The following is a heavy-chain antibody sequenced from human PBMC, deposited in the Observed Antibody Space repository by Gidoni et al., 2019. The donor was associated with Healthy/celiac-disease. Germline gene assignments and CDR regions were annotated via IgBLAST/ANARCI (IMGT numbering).Heavy chain of an antibody. CDR1: GGTLSSYT. CDR3: ARAMVRGISYGMDV. D-gene: IGHD3-10*01. Sequence: QVQLVQSGAEVKKPGSSVKVSCKASGGTLSSYTISWVRQAPGQGLEWMGRIIPILGIANYAQKFQGRVTITADKSTSTAYMELSSLRSEDTAVYYCARAMVRGISYGMDVWGQGTTVTVSS. J-gene: IGHJ6*02. CDR2: IIPILGIA. V-gene: IGHV1-69*02.